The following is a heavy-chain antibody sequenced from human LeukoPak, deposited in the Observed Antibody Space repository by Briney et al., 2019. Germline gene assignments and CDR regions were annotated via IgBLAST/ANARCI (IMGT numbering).Heavy chain of an antibody. Sequence: GGSLRLSCAASGFTFSDYWMHWVRQAPGKGLVWVSCISSDGSRVTYADSVKGRFTISRDNAKNTLYLQMNGLRAEDTAVYYCASERNFMVRGVLSFWGQGTLVTVSS. CDR1: GFTFSDYW. CDR2: ISSDGSRV. J-gene: IGHJ4*02. CDR3: ASERNFMVRGVLSF. V-gene: IGHV3-74*01. D-gene: IGHD3-10*01.